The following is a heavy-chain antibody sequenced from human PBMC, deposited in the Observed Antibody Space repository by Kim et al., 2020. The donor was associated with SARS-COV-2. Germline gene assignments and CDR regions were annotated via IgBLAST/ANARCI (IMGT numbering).Heavy chain of an antibody. J-gene: IGHJ6*02. CDR3: ARHIKDSGMDV. CDR1: SGSFSGYY. D-gene: IGHD2-21*01. CDR2: INNYGST. Sequence: SQTLSLTCGVYSGSFSGYYWTWIRQPPGKGLEWIGEINNYGSTKYNPSLKSRVTISVDTSKSQFSLKLSSVTAADTAVYYCARHIKDSGMDVWGQGTTVTVSS. V-gene: IGHV4-34*01.